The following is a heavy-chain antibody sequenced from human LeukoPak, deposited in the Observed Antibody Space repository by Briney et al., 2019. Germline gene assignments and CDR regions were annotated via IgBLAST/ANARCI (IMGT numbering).Heavy chain of an antibody. Sequence: PSGTLSLTCTVSGGSISSGSYDWSWIRQPAGKGLEWIGRIYTSGSTNYNPSLKSRVTISVDTSKNQFSLKLSSVTAADTAVYYCASRASGYSFFDYWGQGTLVTVSS. D-gene: IGHD3-22*01. CDR1: GGSISSGSYD. CDR3: ASRASGYSFFDY. CDR2: IYTSGST. V-gene: IGHV4-61*02. J-gene: IGHJ4*02.